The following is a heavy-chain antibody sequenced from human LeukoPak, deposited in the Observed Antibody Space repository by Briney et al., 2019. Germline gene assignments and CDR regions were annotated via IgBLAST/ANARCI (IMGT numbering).Heavy chain of an antibody. V-gene: IGHV4-39*01. CDR3: ARRRYYDSTGYFE. J-gene: IGHJ1*01. D-gene: IGHD3-22*01. CDR2: IYHSGRT. Sequence: SETLSLTCAVSGDYISSSSYYWGWIRQSPGTGLEWIGDIYHSGRTYSNPSLKSRVAISIDTSKNQFSLRLRSMTAAHTAVFYCARRRYYDSTGYFEWGRGTLVTVSS. CDR1: GDYISSSSYY.